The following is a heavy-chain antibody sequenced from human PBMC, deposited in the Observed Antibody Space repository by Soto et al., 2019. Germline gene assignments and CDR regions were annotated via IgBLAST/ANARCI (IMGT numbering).Heavy chain of an antibody. Sequence: VVSLRLSCAASGFTFSSYAMHWVRQAPGKGLEWVAVISYDGSNKYYADSVKGRFTISRDNSKNTLYLQMNSLRAEDTAVYYCARATFSASNPALGVGELFHGMDGWGQGTKVTV. V-gene: IGHV3-30-3*01. CDR2: ISYDGSNK. D-gene: IGHD3-10*01. J-gene: IGHJ6*02. CDR1: GFTFSSYA. CDR3: ARATFSASNPALGVGELFHGMDG.